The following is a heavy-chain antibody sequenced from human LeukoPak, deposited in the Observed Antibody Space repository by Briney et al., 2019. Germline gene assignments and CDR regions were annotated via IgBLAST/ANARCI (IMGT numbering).Heavy chain of an antibody. J-gene: IGHJ3*02. Sequence: GGSLRLSCAASGLTFSSYSMNWVRQAPGKGLEWVAYINVITGYIYYADSLKGRFTISRDNAKKSLFLEMNSLRVEDTAVYYCARDRSGSSSVDDAFDIWGQGIMVTVSS. CDR1: GLTFSSYS. D-gene: IGHD1-26*01. CDR3: ARDRSGSSSVDDAFDI. CDR2: INVITGYI. V-gene: IGHV3-21*01.